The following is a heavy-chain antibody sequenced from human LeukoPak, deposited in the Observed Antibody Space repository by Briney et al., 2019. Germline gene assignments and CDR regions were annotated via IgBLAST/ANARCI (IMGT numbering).Heavy chain of an antibody. J-gene: IGHJ6*02. CDR3: AQASCGSECFYIIDV. Sequence: GGSLRLSCAASGFTSSNFAMNWVRQAPGKGLECVSSISGSTGRTYYADSVKGRFTISRDDSKNTVYLEMNSLRAEDTALYFCAQASCGSECFYIIDVWGQETIFTVSS. V-gene: IGHV3-23*01. CDR2: ISGSTGRT. D-gene: IGHD3-16*01. CDR1: GFTSSNFA.